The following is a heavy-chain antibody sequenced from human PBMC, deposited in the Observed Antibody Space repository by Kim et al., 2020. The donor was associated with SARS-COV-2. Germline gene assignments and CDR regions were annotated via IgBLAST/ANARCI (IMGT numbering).Heavy chain of an antibody. D-gene: IGHD3-22*01. V-gene: IGHV4-31*03. J-gene: IGHJ4*02. CDR1: GGSISGGGYY. CDR3: ASGQGLISMIVVVVGAFDY. CDR2: IYYSGGT. Sequence: SETLSLTCTVSGGSISGGGYYWSWIRQHPGKGLEWIVYIYYSGGTYYNLSLKSRVSISVATSKNQFSLKLSSVTAAETAVYYCASGQGLISMIVVVVGAFDYWGQGTLVTVSS.